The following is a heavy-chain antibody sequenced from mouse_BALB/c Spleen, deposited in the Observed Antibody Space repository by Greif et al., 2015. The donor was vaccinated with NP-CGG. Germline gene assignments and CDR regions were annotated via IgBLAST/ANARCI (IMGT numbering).Heavy chain of an antibody. J-gene: IGHJ4*01. CDR3: ARSGEYGNYEPPYYYAMDY. V-gene: IGHV1-7*01. CDR1: GYTFTSYW. Sequence: QVQLKHSGAGLAKPGASVKMSCKASGYTFTSYWMHWVKQRPGQGLEWIGYINPSTGYTEYNQKFKDKATLTADKSSSTAYMQLSSLTSEDSAVYYCARSGEYGNYEPPYYYAMDYWGQGTSVTVSS. D-gene: IGHD2-10*02. CDR2: INPSTGYT.